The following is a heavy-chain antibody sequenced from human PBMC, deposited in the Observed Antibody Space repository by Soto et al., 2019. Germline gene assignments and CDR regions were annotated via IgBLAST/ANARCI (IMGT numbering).Heavy chain of an antibody. CDR1: GGSISSGGYY. CDR3: ARSVRRNSGSYRDYYGMDV. D-gene: IGHD1-26*01. Sequence: SETLSLTCTVSGGSISSGGYYWSWIRQHPGKGLEWIGYIYYSGSTYYNPSLKSRVTISVDTSKNQFSLKLGSVTAADTAVYYCARSVRRNSGSYRDYYGMDVWGQGTTVTVSS. CDR2: IYYSGST. V-gene: IGHV4-31*03. J-gene: IGHJ6*02.